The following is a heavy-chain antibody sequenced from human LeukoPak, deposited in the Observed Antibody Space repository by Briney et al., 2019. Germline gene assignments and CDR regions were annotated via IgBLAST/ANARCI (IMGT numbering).Heavy chain of an antibody. D-gene: IGHD2-2*01. CDR1: GFTFSSYG. J-gene: IGHJ6*02. CDR3: AKNSDCSSTSCYSYYYGMDV. CDR2: ISYDGSNK. Sequence: PGGSLRLSCAASGFTFSSYGMHWVRQAPGKGLEWVAVISYDGSNKYYADSVKGRFTISRDNSKNMLYLQMNSLRAEDTAVYYCAKNSDCSSTSCYSYYYGMDVWGQGTTVTVSS. V-gene: IGHV3-30*18.